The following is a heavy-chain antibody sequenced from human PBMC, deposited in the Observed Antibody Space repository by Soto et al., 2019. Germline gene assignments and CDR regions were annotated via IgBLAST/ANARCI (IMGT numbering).Heavy chain of an antibody. J-gene: IGHJ5*02. V-gene: IGHV3-33*01. D-gene: IGHD3-22*01. Sequence: GGSLRLSCAASGFTFSSYGMHWVRQAPGKGLEWVAVIWYDGSNKYYADSVKGRFTISRDNSKNTLYLQMNSLRAEDTAVYYCARGEYYYDSSGYYYEWFDPWGQGTLVTVSS. CDR3: ARGEYYYDSSGYYYEWFDP. CDR1: GFTFSSYG. CDR2: IWYDGSNK.